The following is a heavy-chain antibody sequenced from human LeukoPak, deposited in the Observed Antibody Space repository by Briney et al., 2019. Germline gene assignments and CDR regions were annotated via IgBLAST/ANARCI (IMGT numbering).Heavy chain of an antibody. CDR1: GGSISSSYY. V-gene: IGHV4-61*02. CDR3: AILNTAQNPNFDY. Sequence: SETLSLTCTVSGGSISSSYYWSWMRQPAGKGLEWIGRIYISGSTNYNPSLESRVTISVDTSKNQFSLKLSSVTAADTAVYYCAILNTAQNPNFDYWGQGTLVTVSS. D-gene: IGHD2/OR15-2a*01. J-gene: IGHJ4*02. CDR2: IYISGST.